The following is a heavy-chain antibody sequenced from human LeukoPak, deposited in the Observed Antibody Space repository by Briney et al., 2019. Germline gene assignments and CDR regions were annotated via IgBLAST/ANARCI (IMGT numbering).Heavy chain of an antibody. Sequence: GASVKVSCKASGFTFTSSAMQWVRQARGQRLEWIGWIVVGSGNTNYAQKFQERVTITRDMSTSTAYMELSSLRSEDTAVYYCAADLYYYDSSGYSSPIFDYWGQGTLVTVSS. CDR3: AADLYYYDSSGYSSPIFDY. CDR2: IVVGSGNT. D-gene: IGHD3-22*01. J-gene: IGHJ4*02. V-gene: IGHV1-58*02. CDR1: GFTFTSSA.